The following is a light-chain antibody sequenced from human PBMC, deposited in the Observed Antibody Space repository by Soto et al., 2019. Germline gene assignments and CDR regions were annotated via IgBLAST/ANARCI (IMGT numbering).Light chain of an antibody. Sequence: EIVMTQSPATLSVSPGERATLSCRASQSVSSNLAWYQQKPGRAPRRLIYGASTRVTGVPARFSGSESGTELTRTIMTVECEDLVVYYCQQYNNWPPWAFGQGTKVEIK. J-gene: IGKJ1*01. CDR2: GAS. V-gene: IGKV3-15*01. CDR1: QSVSSN. CDR3: QQYNNWPPWA.